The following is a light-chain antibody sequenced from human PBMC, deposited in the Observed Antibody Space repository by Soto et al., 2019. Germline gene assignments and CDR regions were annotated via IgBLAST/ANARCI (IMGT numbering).Light chain of an antibody. J-gene: IGLJ2*01. CDR1: SSNIGAGYD. CDR2: GNS. V-gene: IGLV1-40*01. CDR3: QAPDSSLRVAV. Sequence: QSVLTQPPSVSGAPGQRVTISCTGSSSNIGAGYDVHWYQQLPGTAPKLLIYGNSNRPSGVPDRFSGSKSGTSASLAITGLQAEDEAAYYCQAPDSSLRVAVFGGGTKLTVL.